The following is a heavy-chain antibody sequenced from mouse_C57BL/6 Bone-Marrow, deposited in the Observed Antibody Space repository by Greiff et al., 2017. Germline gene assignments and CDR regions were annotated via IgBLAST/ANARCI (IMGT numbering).Heavy chain of an antibody. D-gene: IGHD2-3*01. CDR2: INPNSGTT. Sequence: EVKLQQSGPELVKPGASVKISCKESGYSFTDYNMNWVKQSNGQSLQWIGVINPNSGTTSYNQKFKGKATLTVDQSSSTAYMQLNSLTSEDSAVDYCARERWLLRVYAMDYWGQGTSVTVSS. J-gene: IGHJ4*01. V-gene: IGHV1-39*01. CDR1: GYSFTDYN. CDR3: ARERWLLRVYAMDY.